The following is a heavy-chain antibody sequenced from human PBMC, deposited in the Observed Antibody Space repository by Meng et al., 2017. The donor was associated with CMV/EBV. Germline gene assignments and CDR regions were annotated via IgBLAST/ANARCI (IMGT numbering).Heavy chain of an antibody. J-gene: IGHJ4*02. CDR2: ISYDGSNK. D-gene: IGHD2-15*01. V-gene: IGHV3-30-3*01. CDR3: ASNSALYCSGGSCYSENYFDF. Sequence: GGPLRLSCAASGFTFSSYAMHWVRQAPGKGLEWVAVISYDGSNKYYADSVKGRFTISRDNSKNTLYLQMNSLRAEDTAVYYCASNSALYCSGGSCYSENYFDFWGQGTLVTVSS. CDR1: GFTFSSYA.